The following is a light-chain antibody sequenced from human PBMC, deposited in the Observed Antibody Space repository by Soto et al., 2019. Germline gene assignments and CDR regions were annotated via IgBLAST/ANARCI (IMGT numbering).Light chain of an antibody. CDR3: QQSYGNPG. CDR1: QNIGSF. CDR2: AAS. J-gene: IGKJ3*01. Sequence: DIQMTQSPSSLSASVGDRVTITCRASQNIGSFLNWYHQKPGKAPKLLIYAASSLQSGVPSRFSGSGSGTDFTLTITSLQPEDSGTYYCQQSYGNPGFAPGTKVDIK. V-gene: IGKV1-39*01.